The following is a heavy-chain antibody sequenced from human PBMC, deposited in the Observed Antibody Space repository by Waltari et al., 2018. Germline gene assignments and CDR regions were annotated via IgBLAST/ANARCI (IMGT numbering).Heavy chain of an antibody. CDR3: AKTGSLLDY. D-gene: IGHD3-16*02. CDR1: GVTFSSYG. J-gene: IGHJ4*02. CDR2: RRYDGSNK. V-gene: IGHV3-30*02. Sequence: QVQLVESGGGVVQPGGSLRLSCAASGVTFSSYGMHWVRQAPGKVLEWVAFRRYDGSNKYYADSVKGRVTISRDNSKNTLYLQMNSLRAEDAAVYYCAKTGSLLDYWGQGTLVTVSS.